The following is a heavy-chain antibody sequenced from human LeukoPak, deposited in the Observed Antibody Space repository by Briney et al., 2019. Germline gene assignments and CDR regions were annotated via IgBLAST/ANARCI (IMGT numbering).Heavy chain of an antibody. CDR1: GDSVSSNSAV. V-gene: IGHV6-1*01. CDR3: ARDSSAYYFHY. CDR2: TYYRSKWYN. D-gene: IGHD3-22*01. Sequence: SQTLSLTCAISGDSVSSNSAVWNWIRQSPSRGLEWPGRTYYRSKWYNDCAVSLESRITIDPDPSKNQFSLHLNSVTPEDTAVYYCARDSSAYYFHYWGRGTLVTVSS. J-gene: IGHJ4*02.